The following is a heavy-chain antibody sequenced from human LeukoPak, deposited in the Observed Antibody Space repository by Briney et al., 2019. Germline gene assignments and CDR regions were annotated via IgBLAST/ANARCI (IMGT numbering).Heavy chain of an antibody. J-gene: IGHJ4*02. CDR3: ARGIRFRYSSSWYVRSAYFDC. D-gene: IGHD6-13*01. CDR2: INHSGST. Sequence: SETLSLTCAVYGGSFSGYYWSWIRQPPGKRLEWIGEINHSGSTNYNPSLKSRVTISVDTSKNQFSLKLSSVTAADTAVYYCARGIRFRYSSSWYVRSAYFDCWGQGTLVTVSS. CDR1: GGSFSGYY. V-gene: IGHV4-34*01.